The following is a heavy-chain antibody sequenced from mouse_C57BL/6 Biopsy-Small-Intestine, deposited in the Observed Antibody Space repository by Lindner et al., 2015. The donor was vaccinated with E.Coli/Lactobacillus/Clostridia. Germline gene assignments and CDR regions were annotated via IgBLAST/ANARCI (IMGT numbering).Heavy chain of an antibody. CDR3: ASKSPTGTFAY. V-gene: IGHV1-85*01. Sequence: VQLQESGPELVKPGASVKLSCKASGYTFTNYDINWVKQRPGQGLEWIGWIYPGDGSTNYNEKFRGKATLTVDTSSTTAYMELHSLTSEDSAVYFCASKSPTGTFAYWGQGTTLTVSS. J-gene: IGHJ2*01. CDR2: IYPGDGST. CDR1: GYTFTNYD. D-gene: IGHD4-1*02.